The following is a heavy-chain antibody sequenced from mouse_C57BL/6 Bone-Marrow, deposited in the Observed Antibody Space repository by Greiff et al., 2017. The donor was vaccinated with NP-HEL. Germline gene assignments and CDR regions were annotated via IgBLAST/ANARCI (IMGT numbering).Heavy chain of an antibody. Sequence: QVQLQQPGAELVKPGASVKLSCKASGYTFTSYWMHWVKQRPGQGLEWIGMIHPNSGSTNYNEKFKSKATLTVDKSSSTAYMQLSSLTSEDSAVYYCARADGYYGRFAYWGQGTLVTVSA. D-gene: IGHD2-3*01. CDR1: GYTFTSYW. J-gene: IGHJ3*01. CDR2: IHPNSGST. CDR3: ARADGYYGRFAY. V-gene: IGHV1-64*01.